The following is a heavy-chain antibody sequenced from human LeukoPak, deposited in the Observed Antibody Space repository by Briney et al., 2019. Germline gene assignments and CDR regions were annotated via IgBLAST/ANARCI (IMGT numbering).Heavy chain of an antibody. V-gene: IGHV1-69*05. CDR2: IIPIFGTA. CDR1: GGTFSSYA. Sequence: SVKVSCKASGGTFSSYAISWVRQAPGQGLEWMGGIIPIFGTANYAQKFQGRVTITTDESTSTAYMELSSLRSEDTAVYYCARVYYDWARCSGYHGLPNYYYYMDVWGKGTTVTVSS. D-gene: IGHD5-12*01. J-gene: IGHJ6*03. CDR3: ARVYYDWARCSGYHGLPNYYYYMDV.